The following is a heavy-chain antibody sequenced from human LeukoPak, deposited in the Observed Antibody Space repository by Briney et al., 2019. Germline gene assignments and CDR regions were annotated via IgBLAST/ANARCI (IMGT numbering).Heavy chain of an antibody. V-gene: IGHV4-59*01. CDR2: IYYTGST. CDR1: GGSISSYY. J-gene: IGHJ5*02. D-gene: IGHD2-15*01. Sequence: SETLSLTCTVSGGSISSYYWSWVRQPPGKGLEWVGYIYYTGSTNYNPSLKSRVTISVDTSTNQFSLKLSSVTAADTAVYYCASVVGLNWFDPWGQGTLVTVSS. CDR3: ASVVGLNWFDP.